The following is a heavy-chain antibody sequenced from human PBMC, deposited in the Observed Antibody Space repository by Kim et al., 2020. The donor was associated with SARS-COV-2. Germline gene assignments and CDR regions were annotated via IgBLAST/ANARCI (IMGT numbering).Heavy chain of an antibody. D-gene: IGHD6-13*01. V-gene: IGHV7-4-1*02. CDR3: ARDGVAGIAALGRRENLYYSYGMDV. Sequence: ASVKVSCKASGYTFTSYAMNWVRQAPGQGLEWMGWINTNTGNPTYAQGFTGRFVFSLDTSVSTAYLQISSLKAEDTAVYYCARDGVAGIAALGRRENLYYSYGMDVWGQGTTVTVSS. CDR2: INTNTGNP. J-gene: IGHJ6*02. CDR1: GYTFTSYA.